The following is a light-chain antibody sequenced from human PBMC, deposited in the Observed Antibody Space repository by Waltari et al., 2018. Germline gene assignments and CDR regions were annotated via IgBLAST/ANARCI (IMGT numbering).Light chain of an antibody. Sequence: IVMTQSPDSLAVSLGERATINCKSSQSVLYSTNNKNYLAWFQQKPGQPPKLLIYWASTRESGVPDRFSGSGSGTDFTLTISSLQAEDVAVYYCQQYCSVPPTFGQGTRVEIK. CDR1: QSVLYSTNNKNY. J-gene: IGKJ1*01. CDR3: QQYCSVPPT. CDR2: WAS. V-gene: IGKV4-1*01.